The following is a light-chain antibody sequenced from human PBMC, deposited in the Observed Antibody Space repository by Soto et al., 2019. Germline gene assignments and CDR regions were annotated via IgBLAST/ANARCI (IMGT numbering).Light chain of an antibody. CDR2: GAS. V-gene: IGKV3-15*01. CDR1: QSVSSN. J-gene: IGKJ1*01. CDR3: QQYNNWSGA. Sequence: EIVMTQSPATLSLSPGERATLSCRASQSVSSNLAWYQQKPGQAPRLLIYGASTRATGIPARFSGSGSGTEFTLTISSLQSEDFAVSYCQQYNNWSGAFGQGTKVDI.